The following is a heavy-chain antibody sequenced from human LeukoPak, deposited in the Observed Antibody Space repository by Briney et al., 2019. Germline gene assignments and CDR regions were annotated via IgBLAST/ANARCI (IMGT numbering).Heavy chain of an antibody. Sequence: PGGSLRLSCAASGFTFSSYAMHWVRQAPGKGLEWVAVISYDGSNKYYVDSEKGRFTISRDNSKNTLYLQMNSLRAEDTAVYYCARDGGIGIDYWGQGILVTVSS. J-gene: IGHJ4*02. D-gene: IGHD2-15*01. CDR3: ARDGGIGIDY. CDR2: ISYDGSNK. CDR1: GFTFSSYA. V-gene: IGHV3-30-3*01.